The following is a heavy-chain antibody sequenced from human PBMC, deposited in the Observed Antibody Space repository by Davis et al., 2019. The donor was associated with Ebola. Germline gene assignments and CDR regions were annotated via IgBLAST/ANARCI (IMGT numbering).Heavy chain of an antibody. CDR2: IIPIFGTA. D-gene: IGHD6-13*01. CDR3: ARGIAAGAKQENWFDP. V-gene: IGHV1-69*05. Sequence: SVKVSCKASGGTFSSYAVSWVRQAPGQGLEWMGGIIPIFGTANYAQKFQGRVTMTRDTSTSTVYMELSSLRSEETAVYYCARGIAAGAKQENWFDPWGQGTLVTVSS. CDR1: GGTFSSYA. J-gene: IGHJ5*02.